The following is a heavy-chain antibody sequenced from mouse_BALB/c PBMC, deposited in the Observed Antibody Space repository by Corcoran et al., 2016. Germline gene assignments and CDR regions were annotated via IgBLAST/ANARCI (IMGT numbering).Heavy chain of an antibody. Sequence: QIQLVQSGPELKKPGETVKISCKASGYTFTNYGMNWVKQSPGKGLKWMGWINTYTGEPTYADDFKGRFAFSFETSASTAYLQINNLKNEDMATYFGARAPLAYYAMDDWGQGTSVTVSS. CDR1: GYTFTNYG. CDR3: ARAPLAYYAMDD. V-gene: IGHV9-1*02. J-gene: IGHJ4*01. CDR2: INTYTGEP.